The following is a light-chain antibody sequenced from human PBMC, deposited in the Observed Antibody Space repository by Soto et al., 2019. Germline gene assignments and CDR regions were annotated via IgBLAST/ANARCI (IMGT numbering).Light chain of an antibody. V-gene: IGLV4-60*02. CDR3: KTWDSTTPV. Sequence: QPVLTQSSSASASLGSSVKLTCTLSSGHNTYIIAWHQQQPGKAPRSLMKVEGSGSYNKGSGVPDSFSGSSSGADRYLTISNHLFDDEAAYYCKTWDSTTPVFGGGTMLTFL. CDR1: SGHNTYI. CDR2: VEGSGSY. J-gene: IGLJ3*02.